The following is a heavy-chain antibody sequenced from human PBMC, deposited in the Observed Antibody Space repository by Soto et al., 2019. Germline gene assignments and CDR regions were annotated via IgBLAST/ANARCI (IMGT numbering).Heavy chain of an antibody. V-gene: IGHV4-39*01. Sequence: ASETLSLTCTVSGGSISSSSYYWGWIRQPPGKGLEWIGSIYYSGSTYYNPSLKSRVTISVDTSKNQFSLKLSSVTAADTAVYYCARPNSSGWYEAGYYFDYWGQGALVTVSS. CDR3: ARPNSSGWYEAGYYFDY. J-gene: IGHJ4*02. D-gene: IGHD6-19*01. CDR2: IYYSGST. CDR1: GGSISSSSYY.